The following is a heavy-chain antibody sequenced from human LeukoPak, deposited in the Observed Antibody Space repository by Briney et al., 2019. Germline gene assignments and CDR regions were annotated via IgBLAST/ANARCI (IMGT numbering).Heavy chain of an antibody. CDR2: ISGSSNDK. Sequence: GGSLRLSCAASGFTFSSYWMSWVRQAPGKGLEWVSSISGSSNDKHYIDSVKGRFTISRDNAKNSLFLQMNSLRAEDTAVYYCARDYADYYDSSGYRSHNWFDPWGQGTLVTVSS. D-gene: IGHD3-22*01. J-gene: IGHJ5*02. V-gene: IGHV3-21*04. CDR1: GFTFSSYW. CDR3: ARDYADYYDSSGYRSHNWFDP.